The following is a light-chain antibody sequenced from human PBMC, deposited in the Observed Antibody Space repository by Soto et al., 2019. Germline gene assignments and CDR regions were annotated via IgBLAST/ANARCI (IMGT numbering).Light chain of an antibody. CDR3: SSYTSSSTLV. CDR1: SSDVGGYNY. J-gene: IGLJ3*02. V-gene: IGLV2-14*01. Sequence: QSALTQPASVSGSPGQSITISCTGTSSDVGGYNYVSWYQQHPGKAPKLMIYEVSNRPSGVSNRFSGSTSGNTASLTISGLQAEDEADYSCSSYTSSSTLVFGGGTKLTVL. CDR2: EVS.